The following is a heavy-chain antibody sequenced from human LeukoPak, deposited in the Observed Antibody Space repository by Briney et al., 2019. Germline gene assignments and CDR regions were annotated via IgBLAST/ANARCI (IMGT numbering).Heavy chain of an antibody. V-gene: IGHV1-3*01. Sequence: ASVKVSCKASGYTFTSYAMHWVRQAPGQRLEWMGGINAGNGNTKYSQKFQGRVTITRDTSASTAYMELSSLRSEDTAVYYCARDIAWADYYFDYWGQGTLVTVSS. D-gene: IGHD1-26*01. CDR2: INAGNGNT. CDR1: GYTFTSYA. CDR3: ARDIAWADYYFDY. J-gene: IGHJ4*02.